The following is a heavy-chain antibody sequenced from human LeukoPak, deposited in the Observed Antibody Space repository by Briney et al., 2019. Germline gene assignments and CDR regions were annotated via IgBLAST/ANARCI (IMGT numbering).Heavy chain of an antibody. J-gene: IGHJ4*02. D-gene: IGHD2-15*01. V-gene: IGHV4-59*08. CDR2: AYYSGHT. Sequence: SETLSLTCTVSGGSISDNYWSWIRQPPGKGLEWIGYAYYSGHTKYNSSLKSRVTMSLDTSKSQFSLRLSSVTAADTAVYFCARHPFATPFDYWGPGTLVTVSS. CDR1: GGSISDNY. CDR3: ARHPFATPFDY.